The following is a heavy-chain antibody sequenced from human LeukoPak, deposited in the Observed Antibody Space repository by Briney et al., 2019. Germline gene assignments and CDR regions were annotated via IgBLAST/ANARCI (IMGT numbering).Heavy chain of an antibody. CDR1: GGSISSSSYY. CDR3: ARDQHVAAAGFDY. J-gene: IGHJ4*02. V-gene: IGHV4-39*07. CDR2: IYYSGST. Sequence: KPSETLSLTCTVSGGSISSSSYYWGWIRQPPGKGLEWIGSIYYSGSTNYNPSLKSRVTISVDTSKNQFSLKLSSVTAADTAVYYCARDQHVAAAGFDYWGQGTLVTVSS. D-gene: IGHD6-13*01.